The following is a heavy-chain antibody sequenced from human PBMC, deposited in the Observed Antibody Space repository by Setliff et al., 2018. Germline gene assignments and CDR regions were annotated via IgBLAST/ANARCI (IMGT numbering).Heavy chain of an antibody. V-gene: IGHV3-11*01. D-gene: IGHD3-22*01. CDR3: ARDDPRMIVVL. Sequence: GSLRLSCAASGFTFSDYYMSWIRQAPGKGLEWVLYISSSGSTIYYADSVKGRFTISRDNSKNTLYLQMNSLRAEDTAVYYCARDDPRMIVVLWGQGTLVTVSS. CDR1: GFTFSDYY. J-gene: IGHJ4*02. CDR2: ISSSGSTI.